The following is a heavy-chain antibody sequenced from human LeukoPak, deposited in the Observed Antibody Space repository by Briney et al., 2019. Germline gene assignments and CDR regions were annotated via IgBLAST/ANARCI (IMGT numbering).Heavy chain of an antibody. D-gene: IGHD4-17*01. Sequence: SVKVSCKASGGTFSSYAISWVRQAPGQGLEWMGRIIPILGIANYAQKFQGRVTITADKSTSTAYMELSSLRSEDTAVYYCAREAGYGDYTFDYWGQGTLVTVSS. V-gene: IGHV1-69*04. CDR3: AREAGYGDYTFDY. J-gene: IGHJ4*02. CDR1: GGTFSSYA. CDR2: IIPILGIA.